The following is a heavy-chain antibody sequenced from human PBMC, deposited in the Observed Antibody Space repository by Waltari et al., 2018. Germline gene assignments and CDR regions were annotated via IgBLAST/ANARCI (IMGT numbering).Heavy chain of an antibody. CDR2: IYHSGST. CDR1: GYSISSGYY. CDR3: ARHERYDFWSGYPFDY. D-gene: IGHD3-3*01. J-gene: IGHJ4*02. Sequence: QVQLQESGPGLVKPSETLSLTCAVSGYSISSGYYWGWIRQPPGKGLEWIGSIYHSGSTYYNPSLKSRDTISVDTSKNQFSLKLSSVTAADTAVYYCARHERYDFWSGYPFDYWGQGTLVTVSS. V-gene: IGHV4-38-2*01.